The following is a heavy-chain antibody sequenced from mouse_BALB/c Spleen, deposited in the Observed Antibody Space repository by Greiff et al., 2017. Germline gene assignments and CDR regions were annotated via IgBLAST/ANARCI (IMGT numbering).Heavy chain of an antibody. V-gene: IGHV1-14*01. CDR2: INPYNDGT. CDR1: GYTFTSYV. Sequence: EVQLQQSGPELVKPGASVKMSCKASGYTFTSYVMHWVKQKPGQGLEWIGYINPYNDGTKYNEKFKGKATLTSDKSSSTAYMELSSLTSEDSAVYYCARWGMITTETLFDYWGQGTTLTVSS. CDR3: ARWGMITTETLFDY. D-gene: IGHD2-4*01. J-gene: IGHJ2*01.